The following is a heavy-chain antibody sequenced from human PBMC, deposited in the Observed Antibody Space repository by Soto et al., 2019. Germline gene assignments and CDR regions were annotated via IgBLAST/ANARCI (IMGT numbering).Heavy chain of an antibody. CDR2: IKQDGSEK. Sequence: PGGSLRLSCAASGFTFSSYWMSWVRQAPGKGLEWVANIKQDGSEKYYVDSVKGRFTISRDNAKNSLYLQMNSLRAEDTAVYYSARDQYSSSWTGYGVDVWCQGPTVTVSS. D-gene: IGHD6-13*01. V-gene: IGHV3-7*05. J-gene: IGHJ6*02. CDR1: GFTFSSYW. CDR3: ARDQYSSSWTGYGVDV.